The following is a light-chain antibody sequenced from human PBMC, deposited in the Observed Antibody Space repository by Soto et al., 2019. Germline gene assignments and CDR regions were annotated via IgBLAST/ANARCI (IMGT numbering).Light chain of an antibody. CDR2: DAS. CDR3: QQFDSSPFT. J-gene: IGKJ3*01. CDR1: QRLSGSS. V-gene: IGKV3-20*01. Sequence: EIVLAQSPGTLSLSPGERATLSCRASQRLSGSSLAWYQHKPGQAPSPLIFDASSRAAGVPARFSGSGSGTDFALAISRLEPDDFAVYYCQQFDSSPFTFGPGTIVDFK.